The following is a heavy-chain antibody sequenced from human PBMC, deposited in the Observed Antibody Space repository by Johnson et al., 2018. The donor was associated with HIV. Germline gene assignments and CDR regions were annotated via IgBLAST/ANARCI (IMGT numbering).Heavy chain of an antibody. CDR1: GFTFNNYD. D-gene: IGHD3-22*01. CDR2: ISYDGSKK. J-gene: IGHJ3*02. Sequence: QMQLVESGGGVVQPGRSLRLSCTGSGFTFNNYDMDWVRQAPGRGLEWVVSISYDGSKKYYGDSVKGRFTISRDNSKKKLYLQMNSLRPEDTAVYYCAKDRAEVVVVHDALDMWGQGTMVTVSS. CDR3: AKDRAEVVVVHDALDM. V-gene: IGHV3-30*18.